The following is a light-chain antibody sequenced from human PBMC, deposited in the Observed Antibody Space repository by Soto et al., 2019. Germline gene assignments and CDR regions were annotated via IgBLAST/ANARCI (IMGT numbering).Light chain of an antibody. CDR3: SSYAGNNNLRV. CDR1: SSDVGGYNY. CDR2: EVI. Sequence: QSVLTQPPSASGSPGQSVTISCTGTSSDVGGYNYVSWYQQHPGKAPNLMIYEVIKRPSGVPDRFSGSKSGNTASLTVTGLQAEDEADYYCSSYAGNNNLRVFGGGTKLTVL. J-gene: IGLJ2*01. V-gene: IGLV2-8*01.